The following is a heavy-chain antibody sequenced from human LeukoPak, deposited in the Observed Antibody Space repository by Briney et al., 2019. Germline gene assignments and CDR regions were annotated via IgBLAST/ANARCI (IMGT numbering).Heavy chain of an antibody. V-gene: IGHV3-30-3*01. CDR3: ARAGQFDAFDI. CDR2: ISYDGSNK. CDR1: GFTFSSYA. Sequence: GGSLRLSCAASGFTFSSYAMHWVRQAPGEGLEWVAVISYDGSNKYYADSVKGRFTISRDNSKNTLYLQMNSLRAEDTAVYYCARAGQFDAFDIWGQGTMVTVSS. D-gene: IGHD3-10*01. J-gene: IGHJ3*02.